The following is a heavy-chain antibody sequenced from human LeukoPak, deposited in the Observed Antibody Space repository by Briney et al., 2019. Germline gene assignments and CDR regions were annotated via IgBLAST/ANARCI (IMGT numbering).Heavy chain of an antibody. CDR3: ARLRGGSHIGSYGYYVDY. Sequence: ASVKVSCKASGYTFTSYDINWVRQATGQGLEWMGWMNPNSGNTGYTQKFQGRVTMTRNTSISTAYMELSSLRSEDTAVYYCARLRGGSHIGSYGYYVDYWGQGTLVTVSS. CDR1: GYTFTSYD. CDR2: MNPNSGNT. D-gene: IGHD5-18*01. V-gene: IGHV1-8*01. J-gene: IGHJ4*02.